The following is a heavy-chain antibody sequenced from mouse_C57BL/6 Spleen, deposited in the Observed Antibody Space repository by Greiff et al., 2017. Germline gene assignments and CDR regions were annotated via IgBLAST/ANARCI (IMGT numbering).Heavy chain of an antibody. CDR2: LDPEDGDT. D-gene: IGHD3-2*02. CDR3: TMGSSGYYFDY. CDR1: GFNIKDYY. J-gene: IGHJ2*01. Sequence: EVQLQQSGAELVRPGASVKLSCTASGFNIKDYYMHWVKQRPEQGLEWIGRLDPEDGDTEYAPKFQGKATMTADTSSNTAYLQLSSLTSEDTAVYYCTMGSSGYYFDYWGQGTTLTVSS. V-gene: IGHV14-1*01.